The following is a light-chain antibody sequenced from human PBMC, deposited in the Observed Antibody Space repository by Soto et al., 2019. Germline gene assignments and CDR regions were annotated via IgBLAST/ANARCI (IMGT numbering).Light chain of an antibody. CDR1: QSVFHTADNQNY. Sequence: DIVLTQSPDSLAVSLGEGATINCRSDQSVFHTADNQNYLAWYQQKAGQPPKLLIYWASTRDSGVPARFRGSGFGTDFTLSISNLQAEDVAVYYCQQYYSTPRTFGQGTKVEIK. CDR2: WAS. J-gene: IGKJ2*01. CDR3: QQYYSTPRT. V-gene: IGKV4-1*01.